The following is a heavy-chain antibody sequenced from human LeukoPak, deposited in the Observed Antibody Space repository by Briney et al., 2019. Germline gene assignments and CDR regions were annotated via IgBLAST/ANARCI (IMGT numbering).Heavy chain of an antibody. J-gene: IGHJ4*02. Sequence: SVKVSCKASGGTFSSYAISWVRQAPGQGLEWMGRIIPILGITNYAQKLQGRVTITADKSTSTAYMELSSLRSEDTAVYYCARDSTRNTVMVPADYWGQGTLVTVSS. CDR2: IIPILGIT. CDR3: ARDSTRNTVMVPADY. CDR1: GGTFSSYA. D-gene: IGHD4-11*01. V-gene: IGHV1-69*04.